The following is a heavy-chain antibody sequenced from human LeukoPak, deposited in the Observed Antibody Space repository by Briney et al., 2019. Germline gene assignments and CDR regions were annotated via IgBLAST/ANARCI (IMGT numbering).Heavy chain of an antibody. V-gene: IGHV4-61*02. Sequence: SETLSLTCTGSGGSISSGRYYWSWIRQPAGKGLEWIERIYTSGSTNHNPSLRGRVTISVDTSKNQLSLKLSSVTAADTALYYCARDSLLPSAMGYYYMDVWGKGTTVTVSS. D-gene: IGHD2-2*01. CDR1: GGSISSGRYY. CDR3: ARDSLLPSAMGYYYMDV. J-gene: IGHJ6*03. CDR2: IYTSGST.